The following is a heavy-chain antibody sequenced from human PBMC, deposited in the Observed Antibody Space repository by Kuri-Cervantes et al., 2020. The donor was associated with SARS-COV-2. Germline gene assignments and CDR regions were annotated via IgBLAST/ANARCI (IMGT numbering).Heavy chain of an antibody. CDR1: GFSFSMYW. V-gene: IGHV3-7*01. J-gene: IGHJ3*02. Sequence: GESLKISCAASGFSFSMYWMSWVRQAPGKGLEWVANIKKDGSEKYYVDSVKGRFTISRDNAKSSLYLQMNSLRAEDTAVYYCAREQWLELDAFDIWGQGTMVTVSS. CDR3: AREQWLELDAFDI. CDR2: IKKDGSEK. D-gene: IGHD6-19*01.